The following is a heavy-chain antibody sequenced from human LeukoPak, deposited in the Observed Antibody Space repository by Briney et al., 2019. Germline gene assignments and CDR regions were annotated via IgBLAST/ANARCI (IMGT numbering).Heavy chain of an antibody. V-gene: IGHV4-59*01. Sequence: SETLSLTCTVSGGSITMYYWTWIRQPPGKGLEWIGYVDHTGSTNFNPSLNGRVSISRDTSKDLFSLRLRSVTAADTAVYFCARGRVSSSTWYSTYYYYFYMDVWGKGTTVTVSS. CDR3: ARGRVSSSTWYSTYYYYFYMDV. D-gene: IGHD1-1*01. CDR1: GGSITMYY. CDR2: VDHTGST. J-gene: IGHJ6*03.